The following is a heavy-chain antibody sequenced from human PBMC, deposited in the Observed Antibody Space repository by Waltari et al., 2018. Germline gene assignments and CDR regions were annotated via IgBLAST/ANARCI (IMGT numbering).Heavy chain of an antibody. V-gene: IGHV4-34*01. CDR1: GGSFSGYY. CDR2: INHSGST. CDR3: ARGFTYRYYYYGMDV. Sequence: QVQLQQWGAGLLKPSETLSLTCAVYGGSFSGYYWSWIRQPPGKGLEWIGEINHSGSTNYNPSLKSRVTISVDTSQNQFSLKLSSVTAADTAVYYCARGFTYRYYYYGMDVWDQGTTVTVSS. D-gene: IGHD3-16*02. J-gene: IGHJ6*02.